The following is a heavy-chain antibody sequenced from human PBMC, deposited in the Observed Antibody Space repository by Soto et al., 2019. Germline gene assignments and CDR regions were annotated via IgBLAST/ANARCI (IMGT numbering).Heavy chain of an antibody. CDR2: IIPIFGIA. Sequence: QVQLVQSGAEVKKPGSSVKVSCKASGGTFSSYAISCVRQAPGQGLEWMGGIIPIFGIANYAQKFQGRVTITADESTSTAYMELSILISEDTAVYYCARDRVGSYPFDDGGQGTLVTVSS. J-gene: IGHJ4*02. CDR1: GGTFSSYA. CDR3: ARDRVGSYPFDD. D-gene: IGHD1-26*01. V-gene: IGHV1-69*12.